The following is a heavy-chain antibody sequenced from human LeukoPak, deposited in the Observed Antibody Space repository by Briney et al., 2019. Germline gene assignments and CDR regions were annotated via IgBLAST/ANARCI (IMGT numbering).Heavy chain of an antibody. J-gene: IGHJ6*02. Sequence: PGGSLRLSCAASGFTVSSNYMSWVRQAPGKGLEWVSVIYSGGSTYYADSVKGRFTIPRDNSKNTLYLQMNSLRAEDTAVYYCARDSLFSSGWYVHYYYGMDVWGQGTTVTVSS. V-gene: IGHV3-66*01. CDR1: GFTVSSNY. CDR3: ARDSLFSSGWYVHYYYGMDV. D-gene: IGHD6-19*01. CDR2: IYSGGST.